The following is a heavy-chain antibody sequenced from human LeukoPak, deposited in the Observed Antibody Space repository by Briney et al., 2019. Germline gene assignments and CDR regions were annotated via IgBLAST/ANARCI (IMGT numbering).Heavy chain of an antibody. CDR2: INHSGST. Sequence: SETLSLTCAVYGGSFSGYYWSWIRQPPGKGLEWIGEINHSGSTNYNPSLKSRVTISVDTSKNQFSLKLSSVTAADTAVYYCARVNGRQWPTRTDRYFDYWGQGTLVTVSS. CDR1: GGSFSGYY. CDR3: ARVNGRQWPTRTDRYFDY. V-gene: IGHV4-34*01. J-gene: IGHJ4*02. D-gene: IGHD6-19*01.